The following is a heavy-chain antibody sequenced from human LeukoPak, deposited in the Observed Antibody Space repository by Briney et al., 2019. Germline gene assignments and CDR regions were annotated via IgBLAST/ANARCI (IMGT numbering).Heavy chain of an antibody. CDR1: GFTFSDYW. CDR3: ARDLRVTNWFDP. V-gene: IGHV3-74*01. D-gene: IGHD2-21*02. CDR2: INTDGRST. J-gene: IGHJ5*02. Sequence: SGGSLRLSCAASGFTFSDYWMHWVRQTPGKGLVWVSRINTDGRSTNYADSVKGRFTISRDNAQNTLYLQMNSLRAEDTAVYYCARDLRVTNWFDPWGQGTAVTVSS.